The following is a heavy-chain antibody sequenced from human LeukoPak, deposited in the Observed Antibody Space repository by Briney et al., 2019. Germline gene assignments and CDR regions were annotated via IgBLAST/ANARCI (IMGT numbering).Heavy chain of an antibody. Sequence: GGTLRLSCAASGFTFDDYGMIWVRQAPGKGLEWVSGINWNGGSTGYADSVKGRFTISRDNAKNSLYLQMNSLRAEDTAVYYCAKDTVKVTTIRRVPHYMDVWGKGTTVTISS. J-gene: IGHJ6*03. CDR2: INWNGGST. D-gene: IGHD5-12*01. CDR3: AKDTVKVTTIRRVPHYMDV. V-gene: IGHV3-20*04. CDR1: GFTFDDYG.